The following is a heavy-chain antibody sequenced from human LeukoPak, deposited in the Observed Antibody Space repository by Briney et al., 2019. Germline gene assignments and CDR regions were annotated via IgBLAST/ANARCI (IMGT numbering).Heavy chain of an antibody. Sequence: SQTLSLTCAISGXSVSSNSSAWNWIRQSPSRGLECLGRTYYRSKWYNDYALSVKSRLTINPDTSKNQFSLQLNSVTPEDTAAYYCARGGAGGRAFDIWGQGTMVTVSS. CDR2: TYYRSKWYN. D-gene: IGHD2-15*01. V-gene: IGHV6-1*01. J-gene: IGHJ3*02. CDR1: GXSVSSNSSA. CDR3: ARGGAGGRAFDI.